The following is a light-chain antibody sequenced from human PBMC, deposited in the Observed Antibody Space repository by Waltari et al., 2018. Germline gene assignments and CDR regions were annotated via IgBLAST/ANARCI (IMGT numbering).Light chain of an antibody. Sequence: SYVLTQPPSVSVAPGKTARITCGGNNIGSKSVHWYQQKPCQAPVLFTYYDSDRPPAIPKRFPGSNPGNTPTLNLSGVEAGDEADYHCQVLDRGTEQEVVGGGTKLTVL. CDR1: NIGSKS. V-gene: IGLV3-21*04. J-gene: IGLJ2*01. CDR3: QVLDRGTEQEV. CDR2: YDS.